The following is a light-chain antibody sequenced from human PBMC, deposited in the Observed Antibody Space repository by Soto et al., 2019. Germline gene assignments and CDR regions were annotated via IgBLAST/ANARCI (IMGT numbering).Light chain of an antibody. Sequence: QSVLTQPPSASGTPGQRVTISCSGSSSNIGGNTVSWYQQLPGTAPKLLIYSDNQRPSGVPDRFSGSKSGTSASLAISGLQSEDGGDYYCAAWDDRLTGYVFGTGTKLTVL. CDR2: SDN. CDR1: SSNIGGNT. J-gene: IGLJ1*01. V-gene: IGLV1-44*01. CDR3: AAWDDRLTGYV.